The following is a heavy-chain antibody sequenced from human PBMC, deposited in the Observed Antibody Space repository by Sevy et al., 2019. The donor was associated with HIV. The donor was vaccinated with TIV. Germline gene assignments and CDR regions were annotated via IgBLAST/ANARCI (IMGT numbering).Heavy chain of an antibody. CDR2: IYYTGST. J-gene: IGHJ5*02. Sequence: SKTLSLTCTVFGGSISAYYWSWIQQSPEKGLQYIGYIYYTGSTNYNPSLKSRVTISVDTSKNRFSLRLTSVTAADTAIYYCARAPPVRSGDDALNWFDPWGQGTLVTVSS. CDR1: GGSISAYY. D-gene: IGHD5-12*01. V-gene: IGHV4-59*01. CDR3: ARAPPVRSGDDALNWFDP.